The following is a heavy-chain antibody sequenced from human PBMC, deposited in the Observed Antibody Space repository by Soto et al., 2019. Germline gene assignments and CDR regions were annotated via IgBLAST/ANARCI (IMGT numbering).Heavy chain of an antibody. CDR1: GYTFTSYG. CDR2: ISAYNGNT. V-gene: IGHV1-18*04. D-gene: IGHD6-13*01. J-gene: IGHJ4*02. CDR3: ARDRYSSSAAPADY. Sequence: VASVKVSCKASGYTFTSYGISWVRQAPGQGLEWMGWISAYNGNTNYAQKLQGRVTMTTDTSTSTAYMELRSLRSDDTAVYYCARDRYSSSAAPADYWGQGTMVTVYS.